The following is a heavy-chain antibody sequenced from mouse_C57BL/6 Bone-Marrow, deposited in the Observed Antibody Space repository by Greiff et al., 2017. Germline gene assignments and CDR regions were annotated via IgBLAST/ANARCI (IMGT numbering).Heavy chain of an antibody. D-gene: IGHD2-12*01. CDR3: ARSDDGDYAMDY. CDR1: GYSITSAY. Sequence: EVQRVESGPGLAKPSQTLSLTCSVTGYSITSAYWNWIRKFPGNKLEYMGYISYSGSTYYNPSLKSRISITRDTSKNQYYLQLNSVTTEDTATYYCARSDDGDYAMDYWGQGTSVTVSS. V-gene: IGHV3-8*01. CDR2: ISYSGST. J-gene: IGHJ4*01.